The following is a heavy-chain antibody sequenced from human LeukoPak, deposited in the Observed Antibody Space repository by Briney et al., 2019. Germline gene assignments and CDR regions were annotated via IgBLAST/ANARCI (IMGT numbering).Heavy chain of an antibody. D-gene: IGHD3-22*01. CDR1: GFTFSSYA. Sequence: GSLRLSCAASGFTFSSYAMSWDCQPPGKGLEWIGSIYYSGSTYYNPSLKSRVTISVDTSKNQFSLKLSSVTAADTAVYYCARHEFDYDSPFDYWGQGTLVTVSS. CDR3: ARHEFDYDSPFDY. V-gene: IGHV4-39*01. J-gene: IGHJ4*02. CDR2: IYYSGST.